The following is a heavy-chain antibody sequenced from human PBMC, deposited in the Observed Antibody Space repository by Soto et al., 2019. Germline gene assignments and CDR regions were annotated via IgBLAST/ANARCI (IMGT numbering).Heavy chain of an antibody. D-gene: IGHD2-2*01. CDR2: ISYDGSDK. J-gene: IGHJ6*02. V-gene: IGHV3-30*18. Sequence: QVQLVESGGGVVQPGGSLRLFCAASGFIFSDYGLHWVRQAPGKGLEWVGSISYDGSDKYYADSVKGRFTISRDNSKDTLYLQMNSLRAEDTAVYSCVKEDYLIPIGTRRGGMDVWGQGTTVTVSS. CDR3: VKEDYLIPIGTRRGGMDV. CDR1: GFIFSDYG.